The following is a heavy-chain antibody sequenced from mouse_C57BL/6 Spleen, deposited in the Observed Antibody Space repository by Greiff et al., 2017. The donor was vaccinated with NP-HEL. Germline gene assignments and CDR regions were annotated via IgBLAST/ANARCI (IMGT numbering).Heavy chain of an antibody. V-gene: IGHV5-4*01. Sequence: EVQGVESGGGLVKPGGSLKLSCAASGFTFSSYAMSWVRQTPEKRLEWVATISDGGSYTYYPDNVKGRFTISRDNAKNNLYLQMSHLKSEDTAMYYCARSITTHAMDYWGQGTSVTVSS. J-gene: IGHJ4*01. CDR1: GFTFSSYA. CDR3: ARSITTHAMDY. CDR2: ISDGGSYT. D-gene: IGHD1-1*01.